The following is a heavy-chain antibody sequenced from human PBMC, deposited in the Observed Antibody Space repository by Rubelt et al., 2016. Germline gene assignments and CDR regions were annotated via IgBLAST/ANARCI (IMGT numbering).Heavy chain of an antibody. J-gene: IGHJ4*02. CDR1: GFTFSSFG. CDR2: IWYDGSIK. V-gene: IGHV3-33*01. Sequence: QVQLVESGGGVVQPGRSLRLSCAASGFTFSSFGMHWVRQAPGKGLEWVAVIWYDGSIKYHADSVEGRLTIPRDNSKNTLYLQMNSLRAEDTAVYYCARDSVGAPDYWGQGTLVTVSS. D-gene: IGHD1-26*01. CDR3: ARDSVGAPDY.